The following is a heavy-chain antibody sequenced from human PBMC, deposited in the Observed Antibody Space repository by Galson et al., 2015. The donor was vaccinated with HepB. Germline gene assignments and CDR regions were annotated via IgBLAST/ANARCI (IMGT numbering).Heavy chain of an antibody. J-gene: IGHJ4*02. CDR1: GDSVSTSSAA. Sequence: CAISGDSVSTSSAAWFWIRQSPSGGLEWLGRTYYRSKWYHDYAESVKSRIIINPDTSKNQFSLQLNSVTPDDTAVYYCARVPGVEVNRGYFDFWGQGTLVTVSS. D-gene: IGHD3-22*01. V-gene: IGHV6-1*01. CDR3: ARVPGVEVNRGYFDF. CDR2: TYYRSKWYH.